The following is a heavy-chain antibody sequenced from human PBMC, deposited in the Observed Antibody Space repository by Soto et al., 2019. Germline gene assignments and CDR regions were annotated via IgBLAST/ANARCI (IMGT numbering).Heavy chain of an antibody. Sequence: ASAKVSCKASGYTFTDYYMPWVRQAPGQGLEWMGGINPNSRRTNYAQKFQGWVTMTRDTSISTAYMELSRLRSDDPAVYYCAGSPGGCSITSCHCHHYDGMDVWGPGSTVNVSS. D-gene: IGHD2-2*01. CDR2: INPNSRRT. CDR3: AGSPGGCSITSCHCHHYDGMDV. J-gene: IGHJ6*02. CDR1: GYTFTDYY. V-gene: IGHV1-2*04.